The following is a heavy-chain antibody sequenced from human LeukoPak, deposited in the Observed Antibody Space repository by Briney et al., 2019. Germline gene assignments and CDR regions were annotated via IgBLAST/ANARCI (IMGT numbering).Heavy chain of an antibody. CDR1: GFTFSSYE. D-gene: IGHD5-18*01. J-gene: IGHJ4*02. Sequence: PGGSLRLSCAASGFTFSSYEMNWVRQAPGKGLEWVSYISSSGSTIYYADSVKGRFTISRDNAKNSLYLQMNSLRAEDTAVYYCARDRGYSYGTGTEDFDYRGQGTLVTVSS. CDR3: ARDRGYSYGTGTEDFDY. V-gene: IGHV3-48*03. CDR2: ISSSGSTI.